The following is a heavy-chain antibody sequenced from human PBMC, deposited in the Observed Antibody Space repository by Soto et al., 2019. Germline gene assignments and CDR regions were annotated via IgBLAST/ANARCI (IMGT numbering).Heavy chain of an antibody. CDR2: VSARNGDT. D-gene: IGHD2-21*02. CDR1: GDSFINFG. Sequence: QVQLVQSGAEVKKPGASVKISCKASGDSFINFGVSWVRQAPGQGLEWMGVVSARNGDTTYAQNFQGRISLTTDTSTTTAYMELTSLRADDTAVYWCASELVTSYIPGVNYYYGMEVWGQGTAVTISS. V-gene: IGHV1-18*01. J-gene: IGHJ6*02. CDR3: ASELVTSYIPGVNYYYGMEV.